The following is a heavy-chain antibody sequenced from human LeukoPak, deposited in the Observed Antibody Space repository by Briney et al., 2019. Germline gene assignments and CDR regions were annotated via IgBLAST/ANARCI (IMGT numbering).Heavy chain of an antibody. CDR2: ISSSSSIT. CDR3: AELGITMIGGV. V-gene: IGHV3-48*04. CDR1: GFTLSSYN. J-gene: IGHJ6*04. Sequence: GGSLRLSCAASGFTLSSYNMNWVRQAPGKGLEWVSYISSSSSITSYADSVKGRFTISRDNAKNSLYLQMNSLRAEDTAVYYCAELGITMIGGVWGKGTTVTISS. D-gene: IGHD3-10*02.